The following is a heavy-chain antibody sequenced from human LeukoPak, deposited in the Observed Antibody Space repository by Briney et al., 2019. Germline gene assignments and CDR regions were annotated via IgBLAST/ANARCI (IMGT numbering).Heavy chain of an antibody. CDR2: IVVGSGNT. Sequence: SVKVSCKASGFTFTSSAVQWVRQARGQRLEWIGWIVVGSGNTNYAQKFQERVTITRDMSTSTAYMELSSLRSEDTVVYYCATHRMDPHGSGYDSQAYYGMDVWGQGTTVTVSS. CDR3: ATHRMDPHGSGYDSQAYYGMDV. CDR1: GFTFTSSA. D-gene: IGHD5-12*01. J-gene: IGHJ6*02. V-gene: IGHV1-58*01.